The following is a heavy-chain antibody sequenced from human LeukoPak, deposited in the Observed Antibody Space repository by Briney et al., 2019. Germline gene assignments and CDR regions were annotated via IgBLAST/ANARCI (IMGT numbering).Heavy chain of an antibody. J-gene: IGHJ5*02. CDR1: GYTFTDYY. Sequence: VKVSCKASGYTFTDYYMHWVRQAPGQGLEWMGWINPNSGGTNYAQKFQGRVTMTRDTSISTVYMELTRLTSDDTAVYYCARASFWESPINWFDPWGQGTLVTVSS. D-gene: IGHD3-16*01. CDR3: ARASFWESPINWFDP. V-gene: IGHV1-2*02. CDR2: INPNSGGT.